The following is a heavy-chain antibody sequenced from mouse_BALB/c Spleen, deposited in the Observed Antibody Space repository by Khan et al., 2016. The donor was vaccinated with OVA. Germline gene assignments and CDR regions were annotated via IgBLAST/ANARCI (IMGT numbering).Heavy chain of an antibody. V-gene: IGHV1S137*01. CDR1: GYTFTDFT. CDR3: ARGGGGNRFAY. CDR2: ISTYYGDV. J-gene: IGHJ3*01. Sequence: QMQLEESGAELVRPGVSVKISCKGSGYTFTDFTMHWVKQSHAKSLEWIGVISTYYGDVTYNQKFKGKATMTVDKSSSTAYMELARLPSEDSAIYYCARGGGGNRFAYWGQGTLVTVSA.